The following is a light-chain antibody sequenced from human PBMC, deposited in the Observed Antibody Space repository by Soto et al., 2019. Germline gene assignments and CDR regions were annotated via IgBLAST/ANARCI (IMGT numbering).Light chain of an antibody. CDR2: DVS. CDR3: CSYAGIYPYV. Sequence: SALTQPRSVSESPGQSVTISCTGTSSDVGGYNYVSWYQQHPGKAPKLMIYDVSERPSGVPDRFSGSKSGNTASLTISGLQAEDEADYYCCSYAGIYPYVFGSGTKVTVL. CDR1: SSDVGGYNY. J-gene: IGLJ1*01. V-gene: IGLV2-11*01.